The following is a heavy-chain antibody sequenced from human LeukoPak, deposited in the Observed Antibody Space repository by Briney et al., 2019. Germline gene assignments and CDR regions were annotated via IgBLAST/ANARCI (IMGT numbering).Heavy chain of an antibody. J-gene: IGHJ6*02. D-gene: IGHD6-13*01. V-gene: IGHV4-39*01. CDR2: IYYSGST. CDR1: GGSISSSSYY. Sequence: SETLSLTCTVSGGSISSSSYYWGWIRQPPEKGLEWIGSIYYSGSTYYNPSLKSRVTISVDTSKNQFSLKLSSVTAADTAVYYCARPAIAAASSTPYGMDVWGQGTTVTVSS. CDR3: ARPAIAAASSTPYGMDV.